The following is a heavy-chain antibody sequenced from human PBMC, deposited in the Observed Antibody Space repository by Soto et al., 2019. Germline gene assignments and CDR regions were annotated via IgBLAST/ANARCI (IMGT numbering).Heavy chain of an antibody. CDR2: TYYRSKWYN. D-gene: IGHD1-26*01. J-gene: IGHJ5*02. V-gene: IGHV6-1*01. CDR3: ARGRGPQFDP. Sequence: PSQTLSLTCAFSGDSVSSNSVAWNWIRQSPSRGLEWLGRTYYRSKWYNDYAVSVKSRITINPDTSKNQFSLQLNSVTPEDTAVYYCARGRGPQFDPWGQGTLVTVSS. CDR1: GDSVSSNSVA.